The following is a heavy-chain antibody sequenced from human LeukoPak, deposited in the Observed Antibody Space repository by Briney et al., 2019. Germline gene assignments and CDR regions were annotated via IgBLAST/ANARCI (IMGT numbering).Heavy chain of an antibody. J-gene: IGHJ4*02. CDR2: INHSGST. CDR1: GGSFSGYN. Sequence: PSETLSLTCAVYGGSFSGYNWSWIRQPPGKGLEWIGEINHSGSTNYNPSLKSRVTISVDTSKNQFSLKLSSVTAADTAVYYCARSSRDGYNDYWGQGALVTVSS. CDR3: ARSSRDGYNDY. V-gene: IGHV4-34*01. D-gene: IGHD5-24*01.